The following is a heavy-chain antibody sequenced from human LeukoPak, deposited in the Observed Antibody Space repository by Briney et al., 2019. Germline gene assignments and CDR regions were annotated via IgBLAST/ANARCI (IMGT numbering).Heavy chain of an antibody. CDR1: GFTFSSYG. D-gene: IGHD5-18*01. Sequence: GRSLRLPCAASGFTFSSYGMHWVRQAPGKGLEWVAVISYDGSNKYYADSVKGRFTISRDNSKNTLYLQMNSLRAEDTAVYYCAKFGTATEFDPWGQGTLVTVSS. J-gene: IGHJ5*02. CDR2: ISYDGSNK. V-gene: IGHV3-30*18. CDR3: AKFGTATEFDP.